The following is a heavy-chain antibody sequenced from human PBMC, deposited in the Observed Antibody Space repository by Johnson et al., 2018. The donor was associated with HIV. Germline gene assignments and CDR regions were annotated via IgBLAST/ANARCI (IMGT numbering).Heavy chain of an antibody. J-gene: IGHJ3*02. V-gene: IGHV3-73*02. Sequence: VQLVESGGGLVQPGGSLKLPCAASGFTFSGSAMHWVRQASGNGLEWVGRIRSKANSYANAYATSVKGRFTISRDHDKNYLYLQMNSRRAEDTALYYCASSPQQPYGTGNAFDIWGQGTMVTVSS. CDR3: ASSPQQPYGTGNAFDI. D-gene: IGHD3-10*01. CDR1: GFTFSGSA. CDR2: IRSKANSYAN.